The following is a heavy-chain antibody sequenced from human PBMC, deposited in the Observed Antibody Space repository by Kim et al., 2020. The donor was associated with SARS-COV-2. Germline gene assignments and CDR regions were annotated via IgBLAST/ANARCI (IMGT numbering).Heavy chain of an antibody. D-gene: IGHD4-17*01. J-gene: IGHJ4*02. CDR2: IYYSGST. CDR1: GGSISSYY. Sequence: SETLSLTCTVSGGSISSYYWSWIRQPPGKGLEWIGYIYYSGSTNYNPSLKSRVTISVDTSKNQFSLKLSSVTAADTAVYYCAKGTTVTLYEDWGQGTLVTVSS. CDR3: AKGTTVTLYED. V-gene: IGHV4-59*01.